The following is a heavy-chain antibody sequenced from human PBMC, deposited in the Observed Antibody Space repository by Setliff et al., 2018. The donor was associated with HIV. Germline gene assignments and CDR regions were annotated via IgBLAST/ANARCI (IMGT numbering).Heavy chain of an antibody. CDR2: IYHSGGT. D-gene: IGHD3-3*01. Sequence: SETLSLTCTVSGASINSGTYYWSWIRQHPGRGLEWIGNIYHSGGTHYNPSLRSRVTISVDTSKNHFSLKLSSVTAADTAVFYCARVPFTTGFDYWGQGILVTVSS. CDR3: ARVPFTTGFDY. J-gene: IGHJ4*02. CDR1: GASINSGTYY. V-gene: IGHV4-39*02.